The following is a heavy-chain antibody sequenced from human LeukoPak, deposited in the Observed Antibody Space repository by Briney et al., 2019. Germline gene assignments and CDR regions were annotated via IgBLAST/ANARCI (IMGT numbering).Heavy chain of an antibody. CDR2: ISSSSSYI. J-gene: IGHJ6*03. Sequence: GGSLRLSCAASGSTFSSYSMNWVRQAPGKGLEWVSSISSSSSYIYYADSVKGRFTISRDNAKNSLYLQMDSLRAEDTAVYYCAKWDGDLYYYYYMDVWGKGTTVTVSS. CDR1: GSTFSSYS. D-gene: IGHD4-17*01. CDR3: AKWDGDLYYYYYMDV. V-gene: IGHV3-21*04.